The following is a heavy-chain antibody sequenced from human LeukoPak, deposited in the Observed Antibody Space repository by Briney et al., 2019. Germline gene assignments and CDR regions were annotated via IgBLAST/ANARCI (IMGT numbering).Heavy chain of an antibody. CDR3: ARDGARLTGTYGMDV. CDR1: GGSMSNYY. J-gene: IGHJ6*02. CDR2: IYYSGST. Sequence: SETLSLTCTVSGGSMSNYYWSWIRQPPGKGLEWVGFIYYSGSTDQNPSLRSRATISLDTSKNQFSLRLSSVTAADTAVYYCARDGARLTGTYGMDVWGHGTTVTVSS. D-gene: IGHD4-17*01. V-gene: IGHV4-59*01.